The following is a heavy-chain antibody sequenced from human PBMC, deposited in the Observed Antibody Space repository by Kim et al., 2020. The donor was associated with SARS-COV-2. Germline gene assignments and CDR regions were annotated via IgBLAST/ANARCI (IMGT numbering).Heavy chain of an antibody. J-gene: IGHJ4*02. CDR2: IYYSGST. D-gene: IGHD4-4*01. CDR1: GGSISSYY. CDR3: ASERRANYMGFDY. Sequence: SETLSLTCTVSGGSISSYYWSWIRQPPGKGLEWIGYIYYSGSTNYNPSLKSRVTISVDTSKNQFSLKLSSVTAADTAVYYCASERRANYMGFDYWGQGTLVTVSS. V-gene: IGHV4-59*01.